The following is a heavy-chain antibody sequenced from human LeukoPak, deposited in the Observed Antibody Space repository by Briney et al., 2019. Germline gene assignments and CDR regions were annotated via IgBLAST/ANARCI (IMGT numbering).Heavy chain of an antibody. J-gene: IGHJ4*02. Sequence: PSETLSLTCTVSGGSISSDYWSWIRQPPGQRLEWIGYIYYSGSTNYNPSLKSRVTISVDKSKNQFSLKLSSVTAADTAVYYCAREGTNIAAPYWGQGTLVTVSS. CDR3: AREGTNIAAPY. V-gene: IGHV4-59*12. D-gene: IGHD6-6*01. CDR2: IYYSGST. CDR1: GGSISSDY.